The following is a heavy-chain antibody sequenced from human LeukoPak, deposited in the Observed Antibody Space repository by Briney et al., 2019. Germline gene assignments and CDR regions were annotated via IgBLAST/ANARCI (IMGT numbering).Heavy chain of an antibody. CDR3: ARGPRRYRLLPKDENWFDP. CDR2: INHSGST. V-gene: IGHV4-34*01. Sequence: PSETLSLTCAVYGGSFSGYYWSWIRQPPGKGLEWIGEINHSGSTNYNPSLKSRVTISVDTSKNQFSLKLSSVTAADTAVYYCARGPRRYRLLPKDENWFDPWGQGTLVTVSS. D-gene: IGHD2-2*01. J-gene: IGHJ5*02. CDR1: GGSFSGYY.